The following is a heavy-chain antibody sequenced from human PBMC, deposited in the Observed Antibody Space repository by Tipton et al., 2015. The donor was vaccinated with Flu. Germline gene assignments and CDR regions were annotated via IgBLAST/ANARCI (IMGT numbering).Heavy chain of an antibody. CDR3: ARAVGGSGSY. Sequence: SLRLSCAASGFTFSSYSMNWVRQAPGKGLEWVSSISRTSTYIYYADSVKGRFTISRDNAKNSLYLQMNSLRGDDSAVYYCARAVGGSGSYWGQGTLVTVSS. D-gene: IGHD3-10*01. CDR2: ISRTSTYI. V-gene: IGHV3-21*01. J-gene: IGHJ4*02. CDR1: GFTFSSYS.